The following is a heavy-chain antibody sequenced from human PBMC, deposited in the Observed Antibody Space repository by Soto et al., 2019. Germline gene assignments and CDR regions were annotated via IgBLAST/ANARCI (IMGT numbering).Heavy chain of an antibody. J-gene: IGHJ6*02. D-gene: IGHD3-16*01. CDR2: IDWDDDK. CDR1: GFSLSTSGMR. CDR3: ARDPLGYYGMDV. V-gene: IGHV2-70*04. Sequence: SGPTLVNPTQTLTLTCTFSGFSLSTSGMRVSWIRQPPGKALEWLARIDWDDDKFYSTSLKTRLTISKDTSKNQVVLTMTNMDPVDTATYYCARDPLGYYGMDVWRQGTTVTVSS.